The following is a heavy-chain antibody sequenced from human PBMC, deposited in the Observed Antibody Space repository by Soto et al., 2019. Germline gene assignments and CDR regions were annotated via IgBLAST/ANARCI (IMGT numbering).Heavy chain of an antibody. CDR3: ARAPRSGSISFDY. J-gene: IGHJ4*02. V-gene: IGHV1-69*08. Sequence: QVQLVQSGAEVKKPGSSVKVSCKTSGDTFSNYTLIWVRQAPGQGLEWMGRVIPMLGKPNYAQKFQGRLTITADKATTTVYMELSSLRSEDTAIYYCARAPRSGSISFDYWGQGTLVTVSS. CDR2: VIPMLGKP. D-gene: IGHD6-19*01. CDR1: GDTFSNYT.